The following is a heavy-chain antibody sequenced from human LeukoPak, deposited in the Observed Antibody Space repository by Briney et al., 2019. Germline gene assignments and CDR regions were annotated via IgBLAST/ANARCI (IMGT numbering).Heavy chain of an antibody. Sequence: PGGSLRLSCAASGFTFSSYGMHWVRQAPGKGLEWVAVIWYDGSNKYYADSVKGRFTISRDNSKNTLYLQMNSLRAEDTAVYYCAREMNYYDSSGYVDAFDIWGQGTMVTVSS. CDR3: AREMNYYDSSGYVDAFDI. J-gene: IGHJ3*02. D-gene: IGHD3-22*01. CDR2: IWYDGSNK. V-gene: IGHV3-33*01. CDR1: GFTFSSYG.